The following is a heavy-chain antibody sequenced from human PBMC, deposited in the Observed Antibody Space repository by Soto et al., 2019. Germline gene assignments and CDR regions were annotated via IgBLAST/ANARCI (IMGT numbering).Heavy chain of an antibody. CDR1: GFTFSSYA. V-gene: IGHV3-23*01. Sequence: GGSLRLSCAASGFTFSSYAMSWVRQAPGKGLEWVSGISGSGDSTYYADSVKGRFTISRDNSKNTLYLQMNSLRAEDTAVYYRAKDLRPFTVTTQGYSDYWGQGTLVTVSS. CDR2: ISGSGDST. D-gene: IGHD4-17*01. CDR3: AKDLRPFTVTTQGYSDY. J-gene: IGHJ4*02.